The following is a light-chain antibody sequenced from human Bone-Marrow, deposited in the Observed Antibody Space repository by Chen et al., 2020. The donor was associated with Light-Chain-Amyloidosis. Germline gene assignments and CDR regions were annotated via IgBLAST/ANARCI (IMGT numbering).Light chain of an antibody. J-gene: IGLJ1*01. Sequence: ALTQPASGSGSPGQSSTISSTGTSSTVGGDNQVSTYQQQPDQTPKLMIYELTNRPSWFPDRFSGSKSATTASLTISGLQTEDEADYFCSSYTITNTLVFGSGTRVTVL. CDR2: ELT. CDR3: SSYTITNTLV. V-gene: IGLV2-14*01. CDR1: SSTVGGDNQ.